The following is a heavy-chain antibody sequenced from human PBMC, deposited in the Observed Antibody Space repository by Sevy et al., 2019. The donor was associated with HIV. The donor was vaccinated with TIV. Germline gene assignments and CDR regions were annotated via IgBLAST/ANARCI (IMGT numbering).Heavy chain of an antibody. CDR1: GFTFSSYA. CDR2: ISGSGCST. J-gene: IGHJ5*02. Sequence: GGSLRLSCAASGFTFSSYAMSWVRQAPGKGLEWVSAISGSGCSTYYADSVKGRFTISRDNSKNTLYLQMNSLRAEDTAVYYCAKGRADRSITMVRGVIPGWFDPWGQGTLVTVSS. D-gene: IGHD3-10*01. CDR3: AKGRADRSITMVRGVIPGWFDP. V-gene: IGHV3-23*01.